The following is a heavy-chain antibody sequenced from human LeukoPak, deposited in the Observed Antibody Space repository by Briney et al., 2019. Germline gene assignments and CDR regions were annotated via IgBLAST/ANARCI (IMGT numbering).Heavy chain of an antibody. CDR3: ARGHASSGYYFFDY. CDR2: ISSSSSYI. D-gene: IGHD3-22*01. J-gene: IGHJ4*02. V-gene: IGHV3-21*01. CDR1: GFTFSSYS. Sequence: GGSLRLPCAASGFTFSSYSMNWVRQAPGKGLEWVSSISSSSSYIYYADSVKGRFTISRDNAKNSLYLQMNGLRAEDTAVYYCARGHASSGYYFFDYWGQGTLVTVSS.